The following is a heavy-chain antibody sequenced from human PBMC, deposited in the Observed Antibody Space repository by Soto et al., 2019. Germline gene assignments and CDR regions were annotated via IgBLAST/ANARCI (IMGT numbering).Heavy chain of an antibody. V-gene: IGHV3-7*04. Sequence: EMQLVESGGGLVQPGGSLRLSCAASGFTFSIYWMSWVRQAPGKGLEWVANIKPDGSEKWFGDSVKGRFIISRDNAKNSLYLEMNSLRDEDTAVYYCARGDYHDSSGPFSDAFDIWGRGTTVTVSS. J-gene: IGHJ3*02. CDR3: ARGDYHDSSGPFSDAFDI. D-gene: IGHD3-22*01. CDR1: GFTFSIYW. CDR2: IKPDGSEK.